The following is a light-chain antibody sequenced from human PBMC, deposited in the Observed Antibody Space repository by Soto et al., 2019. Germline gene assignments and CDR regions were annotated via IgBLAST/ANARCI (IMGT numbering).Light chain of an antibody. CDR3: QQYNNWPFS. CDR2: DIS. J-gene: IGKJ5*01. CDR1: QDVTTN. Sequence: EISMTQFPASLSAFPGEGATLSCRAAQDVTTNFAWYQLRRGQPPRLLIYDISTRATGVPARFSGSGSGTEFTLIISGLQSEDFALYFCQQYNNWPFSFGPGTRLEI. V-gene: IGKV3-15*01.